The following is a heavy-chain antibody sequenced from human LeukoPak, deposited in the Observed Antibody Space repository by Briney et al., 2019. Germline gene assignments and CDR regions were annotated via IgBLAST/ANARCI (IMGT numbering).Heavy chain of an antibody. D-gene: IGHD6-19*01. Sequence: GESLKISCKGSGYRLTSYWIGWVRQMPGKGLEWMAIIYPGDSDTRYSPSFQGQVTISADKSISTAYLQWSSLKASDTAMYYCARHGYSSGWYSRLARNYYFDYWGQGTLVTVSS. J-gene: IGHJ4*02. CDR1: GYRLTSYW. CDR3: ARHGYSSGWYSRLARNYYFDY. V-gene: IGHV5-51*01. CDR2: IYPGDSDT.